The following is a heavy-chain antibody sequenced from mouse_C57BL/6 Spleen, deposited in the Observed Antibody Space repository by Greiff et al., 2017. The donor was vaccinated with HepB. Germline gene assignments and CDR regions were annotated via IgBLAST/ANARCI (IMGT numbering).Heavy chain of an antibody. CDR1: GYTFTSYW. Sequence: QVQLQQPGAELVMPGASVKLSCKASGYTFTSYWMHWVKQRPGQGLEWIGEIDPSDSYTNYNQKFKGKSTLTVDKSSSTAYMQLSSLTSEDSAVYYCARYVLRYFDYWGQGTTLTVSS. J-gene: IGHJ2*01. D-gene: IGHD1-1*02. V-gene: IGHV1-69*01. CDR3: ARYVLRYFDY. CDR2: IDPSDSYT.